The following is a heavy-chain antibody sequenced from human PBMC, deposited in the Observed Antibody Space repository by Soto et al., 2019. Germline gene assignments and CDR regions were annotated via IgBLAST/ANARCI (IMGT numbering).Heavy chain of an antibody. Sequence: SETLSLTCTVSGGSISSYYWSWIRQPAGKGLEWIGRIYTSGSTNYNPSLKSRVTMSVDTSKNQFSLKLSSVTAADTDVYYCARGSQTEVAFDIWGQGTLVTVSS. CDR2: IYTSGST. V-gene: IGHV4-4*07. J-gene: IGHJ3*02. CDR3: ARGSQTEVAFDI. CDR1: GGSISSYY.